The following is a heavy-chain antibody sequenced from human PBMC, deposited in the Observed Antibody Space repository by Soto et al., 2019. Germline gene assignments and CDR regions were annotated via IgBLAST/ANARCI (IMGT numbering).Heavy chain of an antibody. CDR1: GGSISSNY. V-gene: IGHV4-59*01. Sequence: KPSETLSLTCTVSGGSISSNYWTWIRQPPGKGLEWIGYVYNSGSTNYNPSLKSRVTISEDTSKSQFSLEVNSMTAADTAVYYCARYRREAVAGYTLDNWGQGILVTVSS. CDR3: ARYRREAVAGYTLDN. J-gene: IGHJ4*02. D-gene: IGHD6-13*01. CDR2: VYNSGST.